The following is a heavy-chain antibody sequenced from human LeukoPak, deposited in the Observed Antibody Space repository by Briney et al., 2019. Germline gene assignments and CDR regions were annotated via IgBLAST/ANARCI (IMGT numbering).Heavy chain of an antibody. CDR2: INHSGST. CDR3: ARGVTDDFWSGYFDY. D-gene: IGHD3-3*01. V-gene: IGHV4-34*01. Sequence: SETLSLTCAVYGGSFSGYYWSWIRQPPGKGLEWIGEINHSGSTNYNPSLKSRVTISVDTSKNQFSLKLSSVTAADTAVYYCARGVTDDFWSGYFDYWGQGTLVTVFS. J-gene: IGHJ4*02. CDR1: GGSFSGYY.